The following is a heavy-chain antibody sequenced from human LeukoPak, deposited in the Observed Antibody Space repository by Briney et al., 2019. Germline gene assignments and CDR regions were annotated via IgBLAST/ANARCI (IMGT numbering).Heavy chain of an antibody. CDR2: ISYDGSNK. V-gene: IGHV3-30*04. Sequence: GGSLRLSCAASGFTFSSYAMHWVRQAPGKGLEGVAVISYDGSNKYYADSVKGRFTISRDNSKNTLYLQMNSLRAEDTAVYYCARDTDYNGNYFDYWGQGTLVTVSS. D-gene: IGHD4-11*01. CDR3: ARDTDYNGNYFDY. CDR1: GFTFSSYA. J-gene: IGHJ4*02.